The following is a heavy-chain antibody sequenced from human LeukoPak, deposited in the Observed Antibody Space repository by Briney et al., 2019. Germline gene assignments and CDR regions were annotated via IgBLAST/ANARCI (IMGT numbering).Heavy chain of an antibody. V-gene: IGHV4-39*07. CDR2: IYYSGST. CDR1: GGSINSSSYY. D-gene: IGHD5-18*01. CDR3: ASGGYSYGYGVFDY. J-gene: IGHJ4*02. Sequence: SETLSLTCTVSGGSINSSSYYWGWLRQPPGKGLEWIGSIYYSGSTYYNPSLKSRVTISVDTSKNQFSLKLSSVTAADTAVYYCASGGYSYGYGVFDYWGQGTLVTVSS.